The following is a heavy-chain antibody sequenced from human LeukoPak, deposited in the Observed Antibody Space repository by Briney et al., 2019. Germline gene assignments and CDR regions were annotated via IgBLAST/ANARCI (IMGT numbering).Heavy chain of an antibody. CDR1: GFTFSSYS. D-gene: IGHD2-15*01. J-gene: IGHJ4*02. Sequence: GGSLRLSCAASGFTFSSYSMNWVRQAPGKGLEWVAFIGYDGNKYYVDSVKGRFTISRDNSKNTLYLQMNSLRAEDTAVYYCAKGVGYCSGGSCQQFDYWGQGTLVTVSS. CDR2: IGYDGNK. CDR3: AKGVGYCSGGSCQQFDY. V-gene: IGHV3-30*02.